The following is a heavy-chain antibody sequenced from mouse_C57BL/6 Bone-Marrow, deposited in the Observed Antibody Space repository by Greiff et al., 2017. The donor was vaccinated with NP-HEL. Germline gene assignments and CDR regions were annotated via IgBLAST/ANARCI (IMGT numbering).Heavy chain of an antibody. V-gene: IGHV14-4*01. D-gene: IGHD1-1*01. Sequence: VQLQQSGAELVRPGASVKLSCTASGFNIKDDYMHWVKRRPEQGLEWIGWIDPENGDTEYASKFRGKATITADTSSNTAYLQLSSLTSEDTAVYYCTTDGYYGSSWDYWGQGTTLTVSA. J-gene: IGHJ2*01. CDR2: IDPENGDT. CDR1: GFNIKDDY. CDR3: TTDGYYGSSWDY.